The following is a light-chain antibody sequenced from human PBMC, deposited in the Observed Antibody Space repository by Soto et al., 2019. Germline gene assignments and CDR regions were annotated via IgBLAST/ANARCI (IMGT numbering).Light chain of an antibody. V-gene: IGLV2-23*02. CDR2: EVS. CDR3: CSYAGSSTFLV. CDR1: SSDVGSYNL. J-gene: IGLJ1*01. Sequence: QSVLTQPASVSGSPGQSITISCTGTSSDVGSYNLVSWYQQHPGKAPKLMIYEVSKRPSGVSNRFSGSKSGNTASLTISGLQAEDEADYYCCSYAGSSTFLVFGTGTKVT.